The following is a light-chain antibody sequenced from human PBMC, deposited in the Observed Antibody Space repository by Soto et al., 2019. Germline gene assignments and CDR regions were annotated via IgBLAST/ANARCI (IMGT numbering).Light chain of an antibody. CDR3: QVWDSGSDHVV. CDR1: DIGSKS. CDR2: YDR. V-gene: IGLV3-21*04. J-gene: IGLJ2*01. Sequence: SYELTQSPSVSVAPGKTARITCGESDIGSKSVHWYQQKPGQAPVLVIYYDRHRPSGIPERFSGSNSGNTATLTISRVEAGDEADYYCQVWDSGSDHVVFSGEKKVTVL.